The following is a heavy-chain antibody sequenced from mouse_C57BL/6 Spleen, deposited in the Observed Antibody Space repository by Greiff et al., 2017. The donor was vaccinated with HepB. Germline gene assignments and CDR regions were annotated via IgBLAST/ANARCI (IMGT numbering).Heavy chain of an antibody. CDR3: ARGRTPHWFAY. Sequence: QVQLQQSGAELVRPGTSVKVSCKASGYAFTNYLIEWVKQRPGQGLEWIGVINPGSGGTNYNEKFKGKATLTADKSSSTAYMQLSSLTSEDSAVYFCARGRTPHWFAYWGQGTLVTVSA. V-gene: IGHV1-54*01. CDR2: INPGSGGT. J-gene: IGHJ3*01. CDR1: GYAFTNYL.